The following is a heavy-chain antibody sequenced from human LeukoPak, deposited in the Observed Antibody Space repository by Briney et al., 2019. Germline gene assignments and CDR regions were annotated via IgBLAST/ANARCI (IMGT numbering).Heavy chain of an antibody. CDR2: ISYSGNT. V-gene: IGHV4-59*13. J-gene: IGHJ4*02. D-gene: IGHD6-13*01. Sequence: SETLSLTCSLSGGSISRDYWRGMREPPGGGVVGIGYISYSGNTKHNTSLKSRVPISLETSKEQFSLTMRYVTGGGTAVYFCARESIAAAATFDYWGQGSLVIVSS. CDR3: ARESIAAAATFDY. CDR1: GGSISRDY.